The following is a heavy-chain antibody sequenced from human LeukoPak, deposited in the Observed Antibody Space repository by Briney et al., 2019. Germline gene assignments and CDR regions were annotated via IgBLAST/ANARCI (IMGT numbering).Heavy chain of an antibody. Sequence: PGRSLRLSCAASGFTFSTYDMHWVRQAPGKGLEGVAVISYDGNNKYYADSVKGRFTISRDNSKNTLDLQMNSLRAEDTAVYYCAKGAHYYYGSGTLQADFFHLWGRGTLSLSPQ. V-gene: IGHV3-30*18. CDR2: ISYDGNNK. D-gene: IGHD3-10*01. J-gene: IGHJ2*01. CDR3: AKGAHYYYGSGTLQADFFHL. CDR1: GFTFSTYD.